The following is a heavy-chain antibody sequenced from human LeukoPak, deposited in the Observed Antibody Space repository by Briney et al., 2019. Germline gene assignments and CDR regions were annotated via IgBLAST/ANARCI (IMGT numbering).Heavy chain of an antibody. D-gene: IGHD2-15*01. CDR1: GGSISSYY. CDR2: IYTSGST. J-gene: IGHJ5*02. CDR3: ARGRKDIVVVVAARRRNNWFDP. Sequence: SETLSLTCTVSGGSISSYYWSWIRQPAGKGLEWIGRIYTSGSTNYNPSLKSRVTMSVDTSKNQFSLKLSSVTAADTAVYYCARGRKDIVVVVAARRRNNWFDPWGQGTLVTVSS. V-gene: IGHV4-4*07.